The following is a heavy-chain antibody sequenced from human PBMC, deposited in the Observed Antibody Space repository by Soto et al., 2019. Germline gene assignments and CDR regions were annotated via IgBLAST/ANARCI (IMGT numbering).Heavy chain of an antibody. CDR2: IKSKTDGGTT. D-gene: IGHD2-2*01. V-gene: IGHV3-15*07. CDR1: GFTFSNAW. CDR3: TTDKGYCSSTSCYGYYYYGMDV. Sequence: GGSLRLSCXASGFTFSNAWMNCVRQAPGKGLEWVGRIKSKTDGGTTDYAAPVKGRFTISRDDSKNTLYLQMNSLKTEDTAVYYCTTDKGYCSSTSCYGYYYYGMDVWGQGTTVTVSS. J-gene: IGHJ6*02.